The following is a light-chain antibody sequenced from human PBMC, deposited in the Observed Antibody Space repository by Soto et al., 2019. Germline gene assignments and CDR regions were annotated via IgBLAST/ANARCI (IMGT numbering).Light chain of an antibody. J-gene: IGLJ2*01. V-gene: IGLV1-51*01. CDR1: SYNIGHNY. CDR2: DNY. CDR3: ATWDSSLRAVV. Sequence: QSVLTQPPSVSATPGQKVTISCSGSSYNIGHNYVSWYQQFPGAAPKLLIYDNYWRPSGIPDRFSASKSGTSATLGITGLPTGDEADYYCATWDSSLRAVVVGGGTKLTVL.